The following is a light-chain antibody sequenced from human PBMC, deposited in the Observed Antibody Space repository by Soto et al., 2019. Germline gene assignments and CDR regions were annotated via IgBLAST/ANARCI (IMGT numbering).Light chain of an antibody. CDR2: EVS. CDR3: SSYTSSSTV. CDR1: SSDVGGYNY. Sequence: QSALTQPASVSGSPGQSITISCTGTSSDVGGYNYVSWYQQYPGKVPKLMIYEVSNRPSGVSNRFSGSKSGNTASLTISGLQAEDEADYYCSSYTSSSTVFGGGTKVTVL. J-gene: IGLJ2*01. V-gene: IGLV2-14*01.